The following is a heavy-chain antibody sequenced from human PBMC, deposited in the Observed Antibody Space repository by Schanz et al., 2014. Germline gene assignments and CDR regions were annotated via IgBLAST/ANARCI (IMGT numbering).Heavy chain of an antibody. CDR2: VSSRSDEI. J-gene: IGHJ4*02. CDR1: GFTFSSYA. V-gene: IGHV3-23*05. D-gene: IGHD6-13*01. CDR3: AKSQGSSFDS. Sequence: EVQLLESGGGLVQPGGSLRLSCAASGFTFSSYAMSWVRQAPGKGLEWVSAVSSRSDEIKYADSVRGRFTISSDNSKSTLYLQMSSLRAEDTAVYYCAKSQGSSFDSWGQGTLXTVSS.